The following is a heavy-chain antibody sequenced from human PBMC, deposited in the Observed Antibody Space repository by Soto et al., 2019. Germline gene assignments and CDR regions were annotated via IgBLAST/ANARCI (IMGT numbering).Heavy chain of an antibody. J-gene: IGHJ6*04. CDR2: TYYRSKWYN. Sequence: SQTLSLTCAISGDSVSSNSAAWNWIRQSPSRGLEWLGRTYYRSKWYNDYAVSVKSRITINPDTSKNQFSLQLNSVTPEDTAMYYCAKTGGTISYTGMDFWGKGTTVTVSS. CDR1: GDSVSSNSAA. V-gene: IGHV6-1*01. D-gene: IGHD1-7*01. CDR3: AKTGGTISYTGMDF.